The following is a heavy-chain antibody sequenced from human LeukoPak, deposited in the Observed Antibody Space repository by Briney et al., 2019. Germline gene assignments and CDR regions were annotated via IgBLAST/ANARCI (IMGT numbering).Heavy chain of an antibody. CDR2: INADSRYI. CDR3: ARGGLGQRRRDLFDI. V-gene: IGHV3-21*01. Sequence: PGGSLRLSCAASGFRFNAYNMNWVRQAPGKAPEWVSSINADSRYIYYTDSVKGRFTVSRDNAKNSLFLQMNSLTAEDTALYYCARGGLGQRRRDLFDIWGQGTMVTVSS. J-gene: IGHJ3*02. CDR1: GFRFNAYN. D-gene: IGHD1-1*01.